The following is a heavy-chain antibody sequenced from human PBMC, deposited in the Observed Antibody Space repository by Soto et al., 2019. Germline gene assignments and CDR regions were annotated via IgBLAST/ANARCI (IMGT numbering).Heavy chain of an antibody. V-gene: IGHV1-69*12. D-gene: IGHD2-15*01. CDR3: ARSGGLDRDFNY. CDR2: IIPMFDTP. CDR1: GGTFSSDS. J-gene: IGHJ4*02. Sequence: QVQLVQSGAEVKKPGSSVKVSCKASGGTFSSDSFSWVRQAPGQGLEWMGGIIPMFDTPIYAQKFQDRVTMTADDSTSTAYMQLSSLRSGDTAVYYCARSGGLDRDFNYWGQGSLVTVSS.